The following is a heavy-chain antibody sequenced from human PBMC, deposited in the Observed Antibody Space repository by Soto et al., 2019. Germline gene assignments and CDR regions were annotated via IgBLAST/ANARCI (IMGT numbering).Heavy chain of an antibody. J-gene: IGHJ2*01. CDR3: ARDHVWELLHWYFYL. D-gene: IGHD1-26*01. CDR2: ISGSGGKT. V-gene: IGHV3-23*01. Sequence: EVQLLESGGGLVQPGGSLRLSCAASGFTFSSYAMSWVRQAPGKGLEWVSAISGSGGKTYYEYSVKGRFTISRDHSKNALYERMTSGRAGASAVYYCARDHVWELLHWYFYLWGRGTLVTVSS. CDR1: GFTFSSYA.